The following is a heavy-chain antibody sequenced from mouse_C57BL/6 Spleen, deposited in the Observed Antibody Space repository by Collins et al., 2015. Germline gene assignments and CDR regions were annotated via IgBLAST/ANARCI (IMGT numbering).Heavy chain of an antibody. J-gene: IGHJ4*01. D-gene: IGHD1-2*01. Sequence: EVQLQQSGAELVRSGASVKLSCTASGFNIKDYYMHWVKQRPEQGLEWIGWIDPENGDTEYAPKFQGKATMTADTSSNTAYLQLSSLTSEDTAVYYCNEGTATGKDYWGQGTSVTVSS. CDR1: GFNIKDYY. V-gene: IGHV14-4*02. CDR2: IDPENGDT. CDR3: NEGTATGKDY.